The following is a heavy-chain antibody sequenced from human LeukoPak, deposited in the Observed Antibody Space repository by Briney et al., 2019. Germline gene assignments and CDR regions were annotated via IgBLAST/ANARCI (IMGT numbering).Heavy chain of an antibody. CDR2: ISFDGGDI. V-gene: IGHV3-30*18. Sequence: PGGSLRLSCAASGFTFSNYGIRWVRQAPGKGLEWVTVISFDGGDIYYADSVKGRFTISRDNSKNTLYLQMNSLRPEDTAVYYCAKDAARVSADYYFDYWGQGTLVTVSS. CDR3: AKDAARVSADYYFDY. D-gene: IGHD2-2*01. J-gene: IGHJ4*02. CDR1: GFTFSNYG.